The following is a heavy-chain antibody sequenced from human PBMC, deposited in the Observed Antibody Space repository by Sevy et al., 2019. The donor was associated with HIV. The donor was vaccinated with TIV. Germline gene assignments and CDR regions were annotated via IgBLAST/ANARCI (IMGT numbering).Heavy chain of an antibody. D-gene: IGHD2-15*01. CDR3: ARVKAYCSGGSCYSTMGADV. CDR1: GLTFSTYS. Sequence: GGSLRLSCAVSGLTFSTYSMTWVRQAPGKGLEWVSSISSSSNYIYYPDSVKGRFTISRDNAKNSLYLQMNSLRAEDTAVYYCARVKAYCSGGSCYSTMGADVWGQGTTVTVSS. J-gene: IGHJ6*02. CDR2: ISSSSNYI. V-gene: IGHV3-21*01.